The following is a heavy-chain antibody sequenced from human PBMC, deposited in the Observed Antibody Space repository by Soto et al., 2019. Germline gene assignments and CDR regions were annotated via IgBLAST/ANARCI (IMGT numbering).Heavy chain of an antibody. CDR1: GFTFSDYS. Sequence: ESGGGLVQPGGSLRLSCAASGFTFSDYSMNWVRQAPGKGLEWVSKISSSGATIYYADSVKGRFTISRDNARNSLYLQMNSLRDEDTAVYYCARDLYSGSYSEAYWGQGTLVTVSS. D-gene: IGHD1-26*01. V-gene: IGHV3-48*02. CDR3: ARDLYSGSYSEAY. J-gene: IGHJ4*02. CDR2: ISSSGATI.